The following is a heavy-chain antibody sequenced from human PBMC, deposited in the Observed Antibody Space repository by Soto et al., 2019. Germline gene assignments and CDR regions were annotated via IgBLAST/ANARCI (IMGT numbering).Heavy chain of an antibody. CDR3: AKGGSNGWYDAFDI. CDR1: GFTFSSYV. Sequence: VQLLESGGGLVQPGGSLRLSCAASGFTFSSYVMNWVRQAPGKGLEWVSTSGSGGSTYYADSVEGRFTFSRDNSKNTLHLLMNSLRAEDTAVYYCAKGGSNGWYDAFDIWGQGTMVTVSS. CDR2: TSGSGGST. D-gene: IGHD6-19*01. J-gene: IGHJ3*02. V-gene: IGHV3-23*01.